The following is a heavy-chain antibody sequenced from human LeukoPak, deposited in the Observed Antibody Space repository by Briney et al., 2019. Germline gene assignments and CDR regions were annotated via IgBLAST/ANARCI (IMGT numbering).Heavy chain of an antibody. Sequence: ASVKVSCKASGYSFTTSGINWVRQAPGQGLEWMGWISTNSDNTNIAPKFHGRLTMTTDTSTNTAYMELRSLESDDTAVYYCANAATAYSYNVYWGQGTLVTVSS. D-gene: IGHD5-24*01. CDR1: GYSFTTSG. CDR3: ANAATAYSYNVY. V-gene: IGHV1-18*01. CDR2: ISTNSDNT. J-gene: IGHJ4*02.